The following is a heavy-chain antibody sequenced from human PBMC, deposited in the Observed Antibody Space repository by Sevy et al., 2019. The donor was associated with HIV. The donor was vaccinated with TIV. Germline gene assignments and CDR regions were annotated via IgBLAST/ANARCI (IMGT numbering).Heavy chain of an antibody. J-gene: IGHJ5*02. CDR1: GGSISYYY. Sequence: SETLCLTCTVSGGSISYYYWTWIRQPPGKGLEWIGYIYDSGRTNYNPSLKSRVTISVDTSKNQFSLKLSSVTAADTAVYYCAREGFTSSSFGWFDPWGQGTLVTV. V-gene: IGHV4-59*13. CDR2: IYDSGRT. CDR3: AREGFTSSSFGWFDP. D-gene: IGHD6-13*01.